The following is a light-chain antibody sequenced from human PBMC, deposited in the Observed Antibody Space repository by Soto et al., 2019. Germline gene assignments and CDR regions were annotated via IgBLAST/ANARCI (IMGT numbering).Light chain of an antibody. Sequence: EIVMTQSPATLSVSPGERATLSCRASQSISSTLAWYQQKPGQAPRLLISGASTRATGIPARFSGSGSGTEFTLTISSLQSEDSAVYYCQQYSSWPLTFGGGTKVEI. CDR3: QQYSSWPLT. CDR2: GAS. J-gene: IGKJ4*01. V-gene: IGKV3-15*01. CDR1: QSISST.